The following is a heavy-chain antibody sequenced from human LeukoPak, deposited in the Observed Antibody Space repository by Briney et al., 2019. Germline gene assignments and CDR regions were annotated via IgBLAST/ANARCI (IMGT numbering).Heavy chain of an antibody. J-gene: IGHJ4*02. V-gene: IGHV1-18*01. Sequence: ASVKVSCKSSGYTFTSYGISWVRQAPGQGLEGMGWISAYNGNTNYAQKLQDRVTMTTDTSTSTAYMELRSLRSDDTAVYYCARDVGSGYDPTLIFDYWGQGTLVTVSS. CDR1: GYTFTSYG. CDR2: ISAYNGNT. CDR3: ARDVGSGYDPTLIFDY. D-gene: IGHD5-12*01.